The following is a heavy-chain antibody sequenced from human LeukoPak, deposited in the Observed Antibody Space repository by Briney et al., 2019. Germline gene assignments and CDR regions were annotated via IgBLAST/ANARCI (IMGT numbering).Heavy chain of an antibody. CDR2: INPNSGGT. CDR3: ARDTTRTTVFDY. D-gene: IGHD1-1*01. V-gene: IGHV1-2*02. J-gene: IGHJ4*02. Sequence: ASVKVSCKASGYTFTGYYMHCVGQAPGQGVEWMGWINPNSGGTNYAQKFQGRVTTTRDTSISTAYMELSRLRSDDTAVYYCARDTTRTTVFDYWGQGTLVTVSS. CDR1: GYTFTGYY.